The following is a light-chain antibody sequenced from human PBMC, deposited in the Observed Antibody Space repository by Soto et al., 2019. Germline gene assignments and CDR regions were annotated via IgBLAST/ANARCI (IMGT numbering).Light chain of an antibody. CDR3: LQKYFYPFT. Sequence: EIVLTQSPATLSLSPGERATLSCRASQSINRHLAWYRQKPGQAPRLLIYDASNRATGIPARFSGSGSGTDFTLTISSLEPEDFATYYCLQKYFYPFTFGPGTKVDIK. J-gene: IGKJ3*01. CDR1: QSINRH. V-gene: IGKV3-11*01. CDR2: DAS.